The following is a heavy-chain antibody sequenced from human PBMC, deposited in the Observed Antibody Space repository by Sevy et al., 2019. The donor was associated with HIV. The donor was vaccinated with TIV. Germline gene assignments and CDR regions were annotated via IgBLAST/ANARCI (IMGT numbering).Heavy chain of an antibody. CDR2: IRLDGSDR. V-gene: IGHV3-30*02. Sequence: GGSLRLSCAASGFIFGDHGMHWVRQAPGKGLEWVACIRLDGSDRYYADSVKGRFTISRDNSKNTLYLQMNSLRAEDTAVYYCAKVPSSGWNYLLDYWGQGILVTVSS. D-gene: IGHD1-7*01. J-gene: IGHJ4*02. CDR1: GFIFGDHG. CDR3: AKVPSSGWNYLLDY.